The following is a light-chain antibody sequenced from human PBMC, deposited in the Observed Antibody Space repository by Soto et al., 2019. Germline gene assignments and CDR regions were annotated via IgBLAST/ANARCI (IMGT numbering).Light chain of an antibody. CDR1: QSVSNNY. CDR2: GAS. CDR3: QQYGSSGT. V-gene: IGKV3-20*01. Sequence: EIVLTQSPGTLSLSPGERATLCCRASQSVSNNYLAWYQQKPGQAPRLLIDGASNRATGIPDRFIGSGSGTDFTLTISRLEPEDFAVYYGQQYGSSGTCGEGTKVDIK. J-gene: IGKJ4*02.